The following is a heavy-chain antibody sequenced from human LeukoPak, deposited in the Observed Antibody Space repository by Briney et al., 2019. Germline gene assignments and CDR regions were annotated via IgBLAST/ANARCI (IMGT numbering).Heavy chain of an antibody. V-gene: IGHV3-20*04. D-gene: IGHD1-26*01. CDR2: LNWNGGGT. Sequence: GGSLRLSCAASGFTFDDYGFSWVRQAPRKGLEWVCDLNWNGGGTGYADSVKGRFTVSRDNAKNTVYLQMNSLTADDSALYYCARERIGGSLDYWGQGTLVTVSS. CDR1: GFTFDDYG. CDR3: ARERIGGSLDY. J-gene: IGHJ4*02.